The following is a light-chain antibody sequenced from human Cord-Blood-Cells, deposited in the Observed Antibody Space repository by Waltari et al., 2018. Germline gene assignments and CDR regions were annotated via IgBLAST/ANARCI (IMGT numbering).Light chain of an antibody. CDR1: RSDVGGYNY. V-gene: IGLV2-14*01. J-gene: IGLJ3*02. CDR3: SSYTSSSTWV. CDR2: DVS. Sequence: QSALTQPASVSGSPGQSITLSCPGTRSDVGGYNYVSWYQQHPGKAPKLMIYDVSNRPSGVSNRFSGSKSGNTASLTISGLQAEDEADYYCSSYTSSSTWVFGGGTKLTVL.